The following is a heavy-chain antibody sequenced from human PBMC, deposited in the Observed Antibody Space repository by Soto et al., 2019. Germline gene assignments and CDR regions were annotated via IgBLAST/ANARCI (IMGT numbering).Heavy chain of an antibody. D-gene: IGHD6-13*01. Sequence: ASVKVSCKASGHTFTSYAMHWVRQAPGQGLEWMGIINPSGGRTRYAQKCQGRVTMTRDTSTSTVYMELSSLRSEDTAVYYCAREAAADYYYYYYGMDVWGQGTTVTVAS. J-gene: IGHJ6*02. CDR1: GHTFTSYA. CDR2: INPSGGRT. CDR3: AREAAADYYYYYYGMDV. V-gene: IGHV1-46*01.